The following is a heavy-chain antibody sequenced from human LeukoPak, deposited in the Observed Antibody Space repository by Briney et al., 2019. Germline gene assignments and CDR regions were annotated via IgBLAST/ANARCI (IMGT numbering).Heavy chain of an antibody. V-gene: IGHV3-64*02. D-gene: IGHD4-17*01. Sequence: GGSLRLSCAASGFTFSGSSMHWVRQAPGKGLEYVSTISSSGDSTYYADSVKGRFTVSRDNSKNTLYLQMGSLRVDDMAVYHCAKSDDYGDYVPVHWGQGTLVTVSS. J-gene: IGHJ4*02. CDR1: GFTFSGSS. CDR3: AKSDDYGDYVPVH. CDR2: ISSSGDST.